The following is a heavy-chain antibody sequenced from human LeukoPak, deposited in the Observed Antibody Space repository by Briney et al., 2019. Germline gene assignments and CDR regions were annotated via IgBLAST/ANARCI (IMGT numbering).Heavy chain of an antibody. CDR3: AKIRVSRYPHNGVDV. D-gene: IGHD3-16*02. J-gene: IGHJ6*02. CDR1: GFTVSQNY. V-gene: IGHV3-66*01. CDR2: IYSEGST. Sequence: GGSLRLSCAASGFTVSQNYITWVRQAPGKGLEWDAVIYSEGSTFYADPLEGRFTLSRDTSKNTLSLQMDSLRVEDTAVYYCAKIRVSRYPHNGVDVWGRGATVIVAS.